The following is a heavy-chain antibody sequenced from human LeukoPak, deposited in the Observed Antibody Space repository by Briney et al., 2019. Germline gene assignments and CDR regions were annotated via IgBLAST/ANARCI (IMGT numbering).Heavy chain of an antibody. CDR1: GFMFSSYW. CDR3: AMAGYIEGPFDIDY. V-gene: IGHV3-7*01. J-gene: IGHJ4*02. Sequence: GGSLRLSSAASGFMFSSYWMNWVRQAPGKGLEWVANIKQGGSEKYYLDSVKGRFTISRDNAKNSVFLHMNNLRVEDTAVYYCAMAGYIEGPFDIDYWGQGTLVTVSS. D-gene: IGHD5-18*01. CDR2: IKQGGSEK.